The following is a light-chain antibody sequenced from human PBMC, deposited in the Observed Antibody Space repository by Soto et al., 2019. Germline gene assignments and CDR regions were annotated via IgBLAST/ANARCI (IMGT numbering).Light chain of an antibody. CDR1: QSISNSY. CDR2: GAS. CDR3: QQYGSSPRT. J-gene: IGKJ1*01. V-gene: IGKV3-20*01. Sequence: CPRRLALSPGAGPVLSFRASQSISNSYLAWYQQKPGQAPRLLIYGASTRATGIPDRFSGSGSVTDFTLTISRLEPEDFAVYFCQQYGSSPRTFGQGTKVDIK.